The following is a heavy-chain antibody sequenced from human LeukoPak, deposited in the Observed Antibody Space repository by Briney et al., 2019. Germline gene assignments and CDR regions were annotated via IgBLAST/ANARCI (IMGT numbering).Heavy chain of an antibody. CDR3: ARGPPNWGYDY. Sequence: ASVKVSCKDSGYTLTSNDFNWVRQATGQRPEWMGWMSPNSGDTGYAQKFQDRVTMTRNTSISTAYMELSSLRSDDTAVYYCARGPPNWGYDYWGPGSLVTVSS. D-gene: IGHD7-27*01. CDR1: GYTLTSND. J-gene: IGHJ4*02. V-gene: IGHV1-8*01. CDR2: MSPNSGDT.